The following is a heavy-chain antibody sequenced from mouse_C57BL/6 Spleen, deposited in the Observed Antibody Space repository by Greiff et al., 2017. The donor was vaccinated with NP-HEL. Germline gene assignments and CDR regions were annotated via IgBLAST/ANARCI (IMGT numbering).Heavy chain of an antibody. Sequence: EVQLQESGPELVKPGASVKIPCKASGYTFTDYNMDWVKQSHGKSLEWIGDINPNNGGTNYNQKFKGKATLTVDKSSSTAYMELRSLTSEYTAVYYCARRGLRHAMDYWGQGTSVTVSS. V-gene: IGHV1-18*01. D-gene: IGHD2-4*01. J-gene: IGHJ4*01. CDR1: GYTFTDYN. CDR3: ARRGLRHAMDY. CDR2: INPNNGGT.